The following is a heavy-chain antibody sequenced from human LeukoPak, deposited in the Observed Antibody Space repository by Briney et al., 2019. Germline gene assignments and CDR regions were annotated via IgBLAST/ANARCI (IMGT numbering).Heavy chain of an antibody. CDR2: INHSGST. V-gene: IGHV4-34*01. D-gene: IGHD3-3*01. Sequence: PSETLSLTCAVYGGSFSGYYWSWIRQPPGKGLEWIGEINHSGSTNYNPSLKSRVTISVDTSKNQFSLKLSSVTAAETAVYYCARSIFSFASGFGFWGQGTLVTVSS. J-gene: IGHJ4*02. CDR1: GGSFSGYY. CDR3: ARSIFSFASGFGF.